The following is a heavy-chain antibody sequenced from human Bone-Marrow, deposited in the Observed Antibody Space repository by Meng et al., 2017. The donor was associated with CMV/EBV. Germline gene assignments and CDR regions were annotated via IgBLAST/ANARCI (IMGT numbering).Heavy chain of an antibody. CDR2: ISSSSDTI. V-gene: IGHV3-48*04. CDR3: AREGCTSTTCYPLSDIYL. Sequence: GGSLRLSCAASGFVFSTYSMNWVRQAPGKGLEWISFISSSSDTIYYADSVKGRFTTSRDNAKNSLYLQMNSLRVDDTAVYYCAREGCTSTTCYPLSDIYLWGQGTLVTGSS. CDR1: GFVFSTYS. D-gene: IGHD2-2*01. J-gene: IGHJ4*02.